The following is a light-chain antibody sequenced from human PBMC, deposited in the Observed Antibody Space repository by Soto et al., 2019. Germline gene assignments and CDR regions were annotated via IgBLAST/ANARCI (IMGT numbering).Light chain of an antibody. CDR1: QSISSW. CDR3: QPYNSYWT. V-gene: IGKV1-5*01. J-gene: IGKJ1*01. Sequence: DIQMTQSPSTLSASVGDRVTITFRASQSISSWLAWYQQKPGKAPKLLMYDASRLESGVPSRFSGSGSGTEFTLTISSLQPDDFATYYCQPYNSYWTFGQGTKVEIK. CDR2: DAS.